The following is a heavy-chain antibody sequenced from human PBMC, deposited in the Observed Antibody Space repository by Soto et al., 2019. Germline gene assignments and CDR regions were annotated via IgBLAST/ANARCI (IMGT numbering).Heavy chain of an antibody. Sequence: ASVKVSCKASGYTFTGYYMNWVRQAPGQGLEWMGWINANSGGTNYAQKFQGRVTMTRDTSISTAYMELSRLRSGDTAVYYCARTNRGYYYDSSGIHYWGQGTLVTVS. J-gene: IGHJ4*02. D-gene: IGHD3-22*01. V-gene: IGHV1-2*02. CDR1: GYTFTGYY. CDR3: ARTNRGYYYDSSGIHY. CDR2: INANSGGT.